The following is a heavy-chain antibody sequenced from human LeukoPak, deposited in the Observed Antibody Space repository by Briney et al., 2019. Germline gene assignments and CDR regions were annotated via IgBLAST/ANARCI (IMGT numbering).Heavy chain of an antibody. J-gene: IGHJ4*02. Sequence: GGSLRLPCAASGLTFSNYAMSWVRQAPGKGLEWVSGITSGFTPHYADSVKGRFTISRDNSKNTFHLQMNSLRAEDTAVYYCAKDYSDSRVGDVFFEYWGQGTLVTVSS. V-gene: IGHV3-23*01. D-gene: IGHD1-26*01. CDR1: GLTFSNYA. CDR2: ITSGFTP. CDR3: AKDYSDSRVGDVFFEY.